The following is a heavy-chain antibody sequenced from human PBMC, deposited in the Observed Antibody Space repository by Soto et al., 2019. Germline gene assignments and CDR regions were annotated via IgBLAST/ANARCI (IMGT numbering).Heavy chain of an antibody. Sequence: GGSLRLSCAASGFTFSTYTMNWVCQAPGKGLEWISSISSGSSYIYYAGSVKGRFTISRDNAKNSLFLQMNSLRADDTAVYYCARDILSGGAYPDSWGQGTKVTVSS. CDR2: ISSGSSYI. J-gene: IGHJ5*01. CDR1: GFTFSTYT. D-gene: IGHD3-10*01. CDR3: ARDILSGGAYPDS. V-gene: IGHV3-21*01.